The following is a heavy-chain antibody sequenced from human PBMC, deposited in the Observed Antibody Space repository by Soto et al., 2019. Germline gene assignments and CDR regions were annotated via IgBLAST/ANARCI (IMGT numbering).Heavy chain of an antibody. D-gene: IGHD2-21*02. CDR3: ARQRTTVVTQAYFDH. Sequence: SETLSLTCIVSGESISSSSYYWVWIRHPPGKGLEWIGSIYYSGRTYYNPSFKSRVTISIDTSKNQFSLKLSSVTATDTAVYYCARQRTTVVTQAYFDHWGQGALVTASS. V-gene: IGHV4-39*01. J-gene: IGHJ4*02. CDR1: GESISSSSYY. CDR2: IYYSGRT.